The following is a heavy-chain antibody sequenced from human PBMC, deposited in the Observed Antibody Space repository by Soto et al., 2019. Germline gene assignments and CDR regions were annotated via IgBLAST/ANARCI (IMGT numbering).Heavy chain of an antibody. CDR3: ARAGGDYGYYGMDV. Sequence: PGGSLRLSCAASGFTFSSYAMHWVRQAPGKGLEWVAVISYDGSNKYYADSVKGRFTISRDNSKNTLYLQMNSLRAEDTAVYYCARAGGDYGYYGMDVWGQGTTVTAP. CDR2: ISYDGSNK. J-gene: IGHJ6*02. D-gene: IGHD2-21*02. CDR1: GFTFSSYA. V-gene: IGHV3-30-3*01.